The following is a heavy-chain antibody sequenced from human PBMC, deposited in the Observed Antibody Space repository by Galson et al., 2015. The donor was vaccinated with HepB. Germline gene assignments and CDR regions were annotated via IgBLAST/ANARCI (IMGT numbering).Heavy chain of an antibody. D-gene: IGHD3-22*01. CDR2: INPSGGST. Sequence: SVKVSCKASGYTFTSYYMHWVRQAPGQGLEWMGIINPSGGSTSYAQKFQGRVTMTRDTSTSTVYMELSSLRSEDTAVYYCARTYYYDSSGYESPYYFDYWGQGTLVTVPS. V-gene: IGHV1-46*03. J-gene: IGHJ4*02. CDR3: ARTYYYDSSGYESPYYFDY. CDR1: GYTFTSYY.